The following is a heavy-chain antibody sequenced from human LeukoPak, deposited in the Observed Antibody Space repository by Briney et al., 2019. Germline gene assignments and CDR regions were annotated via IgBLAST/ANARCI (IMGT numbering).Heavy chain of an antibody. V-gene: IGHV3-23*01. CDR1: GFTFRSYG. CDR2: ISGSGGST. Sequence: GGSLRLSCAASGFTFRSYGMSWVRQAPGKGLEWVSAISGSGGSTYYADSVKGRFTISRDSSKNTLYLQMNSLRAEDTAVYYCAKSYFEIAAAYYYYMDVWGKGTTVTISS. J-gene: IGHJ6*03. CDR3: AKSYFEIAAAYYYYMDV. D-gene: IGHD6-13*01.